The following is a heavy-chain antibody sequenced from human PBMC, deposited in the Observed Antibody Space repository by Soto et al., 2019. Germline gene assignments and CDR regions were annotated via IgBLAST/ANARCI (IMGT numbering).Heavy chain of an antibody. CDR1: GGSISTYY. V-gene: IGHV4-59*08. J-gene: IGHJ3*02. D-gene: IGHD1-7*01. CDR3: ARNYKSYAFDI. Sequence: PSETLSLTCSVSGGSISTYYWSWVRQPPGKGLEWIGYIYYSGSANYNPSLKSRVTMSVDTSKNQFSLKLSSVTAADTAVYYCARNYKSYAFDIWGQGTMVTVSS. CDR2: IYYSGSA.